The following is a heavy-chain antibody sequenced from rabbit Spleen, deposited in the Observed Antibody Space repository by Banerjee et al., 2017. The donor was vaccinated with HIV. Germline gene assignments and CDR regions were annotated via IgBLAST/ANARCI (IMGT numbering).Heavy chain of an antibody. V-gene: IGHV1S40*01. CDR1: GFSFSSNYY. CDR2: IDPVFGIT. J-gene: IGHJ4*01. CDR3: ARDGAGGSYFAL. Sequence: QSLEESGGGLVQPEGSLTLTCTASGFSFSSNYYMNWVRQAPGKGLEWIGYIDPVFGITYYANWVNGRFSISRENAQNTVFLQMTSLTAADTATYFCARDGAGGSYFALWGQGTLVTVS. D-gene: IGHD8-1*01.